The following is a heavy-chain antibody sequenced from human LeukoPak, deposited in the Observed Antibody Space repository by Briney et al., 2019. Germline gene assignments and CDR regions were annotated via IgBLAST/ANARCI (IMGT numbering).Heavy chain of an antibody. CDR3: AKSPATTLGPDY. D-gene: IGHD1-26*01. CDR1: GFTFGSYA. CDR2: ISGSGGST. Sequence: LSGVSLRLSCAASGFTFGSYAMSWVRQAPGKGLEWVSAISGSGGSTYYADSVKGRFTISRDNSKNTLYLQMNSLRAEDTAVYYCAKSPATTLGPDYWGQGTLVTVSS. V-gene: IGHV3-23*01. J-gene: IGHJ4*02.